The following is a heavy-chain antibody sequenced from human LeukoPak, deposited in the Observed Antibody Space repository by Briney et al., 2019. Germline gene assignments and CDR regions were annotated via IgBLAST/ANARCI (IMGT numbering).Heavy chain of an antibody. V-gene: IGHV3-23*01. CDR1: GFTFNYAW. Sequence: GGSLRLSCAASGFTFNYAWMSWVRQAPGKGLEWVSAISGSGGSTYYADSVKGRFTISRDNSKNTLYLQMNSLRAEDTAVYYCAKDTFIVVVPAAPDYWGQGTLVTVSS. CDR3: AKDTFIVVVPAAPDY. D-gene: IGHD2-2*01. CDR2: ISGSGGST. J-gene: IGHJ4*02.